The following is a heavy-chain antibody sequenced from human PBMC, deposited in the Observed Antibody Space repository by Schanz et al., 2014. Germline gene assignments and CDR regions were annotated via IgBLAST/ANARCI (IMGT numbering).Heavy chain of an antibody. CDR2: ISHDGSNK. CDR1: RFTFHAYD. J-gene: IGHJ4*02. Sequence: QVHLVESGGGVVRPGGSLRLSCAASRFTFHAYDMYWIRQAPGKGLEWVALISHDGSNKNSADSVKGRFTISRDNSKNTLYLQMNSLRGDDTAIYYCVKGGTNTLDSWGQGTLVTVSS. CDR3: VKGGTNTLDS. V-gene: IGHV3-30*18.